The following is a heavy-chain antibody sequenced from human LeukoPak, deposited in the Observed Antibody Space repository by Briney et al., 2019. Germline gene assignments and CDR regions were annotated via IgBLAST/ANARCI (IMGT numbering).Heavy chain of an antibody. CDR3: ARVFCSSISCPFDS. CDR1: GFTFSSFG. J-gene: IGHJ4*02. Sequence: GGSLRLSCAASGFTFSSFGIQWVRQAPGKGLEYVAGGSSIYGGNTYYATSVKARFTISRDDSENKLHLQMGSLRVEDMAVYYCARVFCSSISCPFDSWGQGTLVTVSS. V-gene: IGHV3-64*01. CDR2: GSSIYGGNT. D-gene: IGHD2-2*01.